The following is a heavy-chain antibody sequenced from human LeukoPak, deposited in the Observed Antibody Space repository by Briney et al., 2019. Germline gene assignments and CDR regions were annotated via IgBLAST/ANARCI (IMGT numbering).Heavy chain of an antibody. V-gene: IGHV3-23*01. D-gene: IGHD2-15*01. CDR2: ISGSGGST. J-gene: IGHJ4*02. CDR1: GFTFSSYW. Sequence: PGGSLRLSCAASGFTFSSYWMSWVRQAPGKGLEWVSAISGSGGSTYYADSVKGRFTISRDNSKNTLYLQMNSLTVEDTAIYYCAKGSISGVVLVPATCAPNDYWGQGTLVTVSS. CDR3: AKGSISGVVLVPATCAPNDY.